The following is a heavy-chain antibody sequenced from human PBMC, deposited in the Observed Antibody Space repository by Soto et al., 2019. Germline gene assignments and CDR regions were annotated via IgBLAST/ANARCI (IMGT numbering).Heavy chain of an antibody. CDR1: GGSFSGYY. J-gene: IGHJ5*02. Sequence: SETLSLTCAVYGGSFSGYYWGWIRQPPGKGLEWIGEINHSGSTNYNPSLKSRVTISVDTSKNQFSLKLRSVTAADTAVYYCARPGAIKYNWFDPWGQGTLVTVSS. CDR3: ARPGAIKYNWFDP. D-gene: IGHD2-2*01. CDR2: INHSGST. V-gene: IGHV4-34*01.